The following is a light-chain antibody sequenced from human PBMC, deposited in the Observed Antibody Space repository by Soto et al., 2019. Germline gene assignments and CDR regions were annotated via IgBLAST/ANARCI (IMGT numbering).Light chain of an antibody. Sequence: DIVLTQSPGTLSLSPGERGTLSCMASQSVSSSYIAWYQQRPGQAPRLLIYGASNRATGIPDRFSGSGSGTDFTLTIRRLEPEDLAVYYWQQYVRPPWYTVGQGPKLDIK. CDR2: GAS. CDR1: QSVSSSY. CDR3: QQYVRPPWYT. J-gene: IGKJ2*01. V-gene: IGKV3-20*01.